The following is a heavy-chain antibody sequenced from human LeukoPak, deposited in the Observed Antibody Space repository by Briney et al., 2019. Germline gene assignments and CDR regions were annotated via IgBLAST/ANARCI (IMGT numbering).Heavy chain of an antibody. CDR2: INHSGST. V-gene: IGHV4-34*01. D-gene: IGHD3-22*01. J-gene: IGHJ4*02. CDR1: GGSFSGYY. CDR3: ARSRGPYYDSRGYDPHFDY. Sequence: SETLSLTCAVYGGSFSGYYWSWIRQPPGKGLEWIGEINHSGSTNYNPSLKSRVTISVDTSKNQFSLKLSSVTAADTAVYYCARSRGPYYDSRGYDPHFDYWGQGTLVTVSS.